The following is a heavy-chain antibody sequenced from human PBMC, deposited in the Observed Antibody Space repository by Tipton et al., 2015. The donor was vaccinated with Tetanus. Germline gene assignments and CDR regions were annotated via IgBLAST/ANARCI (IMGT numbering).Heavy chain of an antibody. CDR1: GGSVRGGSYY. CDR2: ISYSGST. CDR3: ARRSYCSSSRCFDAFDL. V-gene: IGHV4-61*01. J-gene: IGHJ3*01. D-gene: IGHD2-2*01. Sequence: TLSLTCTVSGGSVRGGSYYWNWIRQPPGKGLEWLAYISYSGSTNSNYSLKSRITISRDTSKNQISLKLSSVTAADTAVYYCARRSYCSSSRCFDAFDLWGQGTMVTVSS.